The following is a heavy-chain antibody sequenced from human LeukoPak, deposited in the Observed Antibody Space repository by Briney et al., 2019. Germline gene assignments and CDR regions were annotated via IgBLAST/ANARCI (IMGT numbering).Heavy chain of an antibody. Sequence: ASVKVSCKASGYTFTGYYMHWVRQAPGQGLEWMGWINPNSGGTNYAQKFQGRVTMTRDTSISTAYMELSRLRSDDTAVYYCARDVEEIGYDSSGFDYWGQGTLVTVSS. CDR2: INPNSGGT. CDR3: ARDVEEIGYDSSGFDY. D-gene: IGHD3-22*01. CDR1: GYTFTGYY. V-gene: IGHV1-2*02. J-gene: IGHJ4*02.